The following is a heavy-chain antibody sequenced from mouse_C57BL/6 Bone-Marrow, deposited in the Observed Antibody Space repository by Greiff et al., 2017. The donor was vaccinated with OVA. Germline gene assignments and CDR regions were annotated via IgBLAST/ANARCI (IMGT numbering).Heavy chain of an antibody. Sequence: VQLQESGAELVRPGASVTLSCKASGYTFTDYEMHWVKQTPVHGLEWIGAIDPETGGTAYNQKFKGKAILTADKSSSTAYMELRSLTSEDSAVYYCTRGEGLRWGQGTSVTVSS. CDR1: GYTFTDYE. V-gene: IGHV1-15*01. CDR3: TRGEGLR. CDR2: IDPETGGT. D-gene: IGHD2-4*01. J-gene: IGHJ4*01.